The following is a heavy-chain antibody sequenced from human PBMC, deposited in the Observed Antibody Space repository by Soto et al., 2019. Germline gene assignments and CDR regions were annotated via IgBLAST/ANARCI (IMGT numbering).Heavy chain of an antibody. CDR3: ARERIAAAGTAYFDY. CDR2: IWYDGSNK. D-gene: IGHD6-13*01. J-gene: IGHJ4*02. Sequence: QVQLVESGGGVVRPGRSLRLSCAASGFTFSNYGMHWVRQAPGKGLEWVAAIWYDGSNKYYADSVKGRFTISRDISKNTLYLQMNSQRAEDTAVYYCARERIAAAGTAYFDYWGQGTLVTVSS. CDR1: GFTFSNYG. V-gene: IGHV3-33*01.